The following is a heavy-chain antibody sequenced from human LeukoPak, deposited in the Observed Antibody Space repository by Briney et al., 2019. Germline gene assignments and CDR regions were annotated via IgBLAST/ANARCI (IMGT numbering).Heavy chain of an antibody. V-gene: IGHV1-8*01. D-gene: IGHD3-10*01. CDR3: ARDEPKRYYGSGSYYNHGDY. CDR2: MNPNSGNT. J-gene: IGHJ4*02. CDR1: GYTFTSYD. Sequence: GASVKVSCKASGYTFTSYDINWVRQATGQGLEWMGWMNPNSGNTGYAQKFQGRVTMTRNTSISTAYMELRSLRSDDTAVYYCARDEPKRYYGSGSYYNHGDYWGQGTLVTVSS.